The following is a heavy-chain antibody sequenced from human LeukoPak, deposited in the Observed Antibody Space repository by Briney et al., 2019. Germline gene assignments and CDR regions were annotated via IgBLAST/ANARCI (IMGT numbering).Heavy chain of an antibody. CDR3: ARDRDLVLHSSYFDY. CDR2: INPSGGST. CDR1: GYTFTSYY. J-gene: IGHJ4*02. Sequence: AAVKVSCKASGYTFTSYYMHWVRQAPVQGLEWMGIINPSGGSTSYAQKFQGRVTMTRDMSTSTVYMELSSLRSEDTAVYYCARDRDLVLHSSYFDYWGQGTLVTVSS. V-gene: IGHV1-46*01. D-gene: IGHD4/OR15-4a*01.